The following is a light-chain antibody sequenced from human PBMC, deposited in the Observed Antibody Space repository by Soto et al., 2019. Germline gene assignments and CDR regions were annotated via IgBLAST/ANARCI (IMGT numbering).Light chain of an antibody. CDR1: QSVSSY. CDR3: QQRSNWRFT. J-gene: IGKJ3*01. V-gene: IGKV3-11*01. Sequence: EIVLTQSLATLSLSPGERATLSCRASQSVSSYLAWYQHKPGQAPRLLIYDASGRATGIPARFSGSGSGTDFTLTISSLEPEDFAVYYCQQRSNWRFTFGPGTKVDIK. CDR2: DAS.